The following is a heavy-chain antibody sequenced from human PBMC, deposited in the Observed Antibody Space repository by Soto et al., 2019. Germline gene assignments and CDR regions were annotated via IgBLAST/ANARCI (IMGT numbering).Heavy chain of an antibody. Sequence: SVKVSFKASGGTFSSYTMRWVRQAPGQGLEWMGRIIPILGIANYAQKFQGRVTITTDKSTSTACMELSSLRSEDTAVHYCASTSDSGSYSFLYYFDYWGQGTLVTVS. CDR2: IIPILGIA. D-gene: IGHD3-10*01. J-gene: IGHJ4*02. CDR1: GGTFSSYT. V-gene: IGHV1-69*02. CDR3: ASTSDSGSYSFLYYFDY.